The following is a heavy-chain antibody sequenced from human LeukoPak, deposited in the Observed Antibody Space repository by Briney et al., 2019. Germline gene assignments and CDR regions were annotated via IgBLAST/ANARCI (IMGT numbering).Heavy chain of an antibody. CDR1: GFTFSSYS. V-gene: IGHV3-48*01. Sequence: GGSLRLSCAASGFTFSSYSMNWVRQAPGKGLEWVSYISSSSSIIYYADSVKGRFTISRDNAKNSLYLQMNSLRAEDTAVYYCARDYDFWSGPLRYWGQGTLVTVSS. CDR2: ISSSSSII. D-gene: IGHD3-3*01. J-gene: IGHJ4*02. CDR3: ARDYDFWSGPLRY.